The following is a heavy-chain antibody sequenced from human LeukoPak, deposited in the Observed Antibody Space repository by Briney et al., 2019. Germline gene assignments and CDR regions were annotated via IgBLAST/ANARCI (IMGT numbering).Heavy chain of an antibody. D-gene: IGHD5-18*01. Sequence: GGSLRLSCAVSGFTFSNFWMTWVRQVPGKGLQWVANIKPDGTEEYYVDSVKGRFTISRDNAKNSLYLQMNSLRVEDTAVYYCARDRGGLPYWGQGTLSPSPQ. CDR1: GFTFSNFW. V-gene: IGHV3-7*04. CDR3: ARDRGGLPY. J-gene: IGHJ4*02. CDR2: IKPDGTEE.